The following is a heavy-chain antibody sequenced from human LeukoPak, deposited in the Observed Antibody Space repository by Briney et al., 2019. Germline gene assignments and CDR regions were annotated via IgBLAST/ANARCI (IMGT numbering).Heavy chain of an antibody. D-gene: IGHD3/OR15-3a*01. J-gene: IGHJ2*01. CDR1: GFTLSSYA. V-gene: IGHV3-23*01. CDR3: AKDWTGTKPFDL. CDR2: ISDTGNT. Sequence: GGSLRLSCAASGFTLSSYAMSWVRQAPGKGLEWVSAISDTGNTYHADSVKGRFTISRDSSKNTLYLQMNSLRAEDTAVYYCAKDWTGTKPFDLWGRGTLVTVSS.